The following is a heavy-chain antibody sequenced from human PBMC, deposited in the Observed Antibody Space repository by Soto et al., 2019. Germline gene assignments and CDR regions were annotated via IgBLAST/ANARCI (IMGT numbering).Heavy chain of an antibody. CDR1: GVSIRNYY. V-gene: IGHV4-59*01. J-gene: IGHJ4*02. CDR3: EGKGRGWYVYYFDY. Sequence: PSETLSLTCSVSGVSIRNYYWNWIRQSPGKGLEWIGYIYNSGSTNYNPSLESRVTISVDMSKNQFSMKLTSVTAADTAVYYLEGKGRGWYVYYFDYWGRGALV. CDR2: IYNSGST. D-gene: IGHD6-19*01.